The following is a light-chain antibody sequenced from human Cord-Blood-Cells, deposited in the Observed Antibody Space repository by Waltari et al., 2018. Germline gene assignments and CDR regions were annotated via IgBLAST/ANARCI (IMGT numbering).Light chain of an antibody. V-gene: IGKV1-33*01. CDR3: QQYDNHQWT. CDR1: QDISNY. CDR2: YAS. Sequence: DIQMTQSPSSLSASVGDRVTITCQASQDISNYLNWYQQKPGKAPKLLIYYASNLETGVPSRFSGSGSGTDFTFTISSLQPEDIATYYCQQYDNHQWTFGQGTKVEIK. J-gene: IGKJ1*01.